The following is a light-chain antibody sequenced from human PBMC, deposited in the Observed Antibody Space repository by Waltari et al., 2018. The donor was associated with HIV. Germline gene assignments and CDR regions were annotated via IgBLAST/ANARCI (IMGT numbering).Light chain of an antibody. CDR2: DVN. CDR1: SSDVGGYNY. Sequence: QSALTPPRSMSGSPGQSVTISCTGTSSDVGGYNYVSWYQQHPGKAPKLMLFDVNKRPSVVPARFSVSKSGNTAYLTLPGLQAEDEADYYCRSYAETYTCVFGGGTKLAVL. CDR3: RSYAETYTCV. J-gene: IGLJ3*02. V-gene: IGLV2-11*01.